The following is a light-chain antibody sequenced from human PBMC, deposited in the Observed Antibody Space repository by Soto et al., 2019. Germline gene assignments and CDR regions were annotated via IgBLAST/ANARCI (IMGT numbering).Light chain of an antibody. CDR1: QPVSTP. Sequence: EIEMTQSPSSLSGSVVDGVTLTCLTSQPVSTPFSLYQQSPGKLPKLRIYATSRLQSGVPSRFSGSSSGTDYTLTINEVQPEDIATYYCQHSYHPPAFGQGTRLEIK. J-gene: IGKJ5*01. CDR3: QHSYHPPA. V-gene: IGKV1-39*01. CDR2: ATS.